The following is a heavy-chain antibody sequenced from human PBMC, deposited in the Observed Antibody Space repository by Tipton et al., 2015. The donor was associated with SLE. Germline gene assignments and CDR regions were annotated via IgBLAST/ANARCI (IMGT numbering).Heavy chain of an antibody. D-gene: IGHD3-10*01. Sequence: TLSLTCTVSGGSLRSSSHYWAWIRQAPGKGLEWIGTIYYSDNTYYNPSLKSRLTISVDMAKNEVSLKLTSVTAADTAVYFCARPREDYYGSGSYFAFDIWGQGTKVTVSS. J-gene: IGHJ3*02. V-gene: IGHV4-39*01. CDR1: GGSLRSSSHY. CDR3: ARPREDYYGSGSYFAFDI. CDR2: IYYSDNT.